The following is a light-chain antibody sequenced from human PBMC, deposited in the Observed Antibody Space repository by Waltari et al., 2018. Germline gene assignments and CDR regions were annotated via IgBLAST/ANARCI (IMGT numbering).Light chain of an antibody. J-gene: IGLJ2*01. CDR3: CSYAGSSTHAV. V-gene: IGLV2-23*01. CDR2: EGS. Sequence: QSALTQPASVSGSPGQSITISCTGTSSDVGSYNLVSWYQQHPGKAPKLMIYEGSKRPSGVSNRFSGSKSGNTASLTISGLQAEDEADYYCCSYAGSSTHAVFGGGTKPTVL. CDR1: SSDVGSYNL.